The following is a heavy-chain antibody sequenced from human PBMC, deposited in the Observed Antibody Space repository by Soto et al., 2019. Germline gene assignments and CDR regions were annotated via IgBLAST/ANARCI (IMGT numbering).Heavy chain of an antibody. CDR1: GFTFSSYA. CDR3: AKDRDYDILTGYQLVFDY. D-gene: IGHD3-9*01. V-gene: IGHV3-23*01. Sequence: GGSLRLSCAASGFTFSSYAMSWVRQAPGKGLEWVSAISGSGGSTYYADSVKGRFTISRDNSKNTLYLQMNSLRAEDTAVYYCAKDRDYDILTGYQLVFDYWGQGTLVTVSS. CDR2: ISGSGGST. J-gene: IGHJ4*02.